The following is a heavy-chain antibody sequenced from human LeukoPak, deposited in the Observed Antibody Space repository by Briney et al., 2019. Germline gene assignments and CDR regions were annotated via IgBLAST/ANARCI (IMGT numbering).Heavy chain of an antibody. Sequence: GGSLRLSCAASGFTFSSYAMSWVRQAPGKGLEWVSSISGSGGSTYYADSVKGRFTISRDNSKNTLYLQMNSLRAEDTGVYYCAKKDIVVVPAAFDYWGQGTLVTVSS. J-gene: IGHJ4*02. CDR1: GFTFSSYA. CDR3: AKKDIVVVPAAFDY. D-gene: IGHD2-2*01. CDR2: ISGSGGST. V-gene: IGHV3-23*01.